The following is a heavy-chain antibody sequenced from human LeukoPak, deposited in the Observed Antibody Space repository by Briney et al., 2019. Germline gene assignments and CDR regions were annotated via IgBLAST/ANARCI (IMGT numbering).Heavy chain of an antibody. J-gene: IGHJ4*02. D-gene: IGHD3-22*01. V-gene: IGHV1-46*03. CDR3: ARASDSSGYYAPQHYFDY. CDR1: GYTLTGYY. Sequence: ASVKVSCKASGYTLTGYYMHWVRQAPGQGLEWMGIINPSGGSTSYAQKFQGRVTMTRDTSTSTLYMELSSLRSEDTAVYYCARASDSSGYYAPQHYFDYWGQGTLVTVSS. CDR2: INPSGGST.